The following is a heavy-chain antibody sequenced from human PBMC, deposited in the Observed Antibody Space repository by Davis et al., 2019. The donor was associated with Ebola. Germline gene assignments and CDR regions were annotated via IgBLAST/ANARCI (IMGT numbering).Heavy chain of an antibody. D-gene: IGHD6-19*01. CDR3: AREDRQWLDLGY. J-gene: IGHJ4*02. CDR2: INAGNGNT. CDR1: GYTFTSYA. V-gene: IGHV1-3*01. Sequence: AASVKVSCKASGYTFTSYAMHWVRQAPGQRLEWMGWINAGNGNTKYSQKFQGRVTITRDTSASTAYMELSSLRSEDTAVYYCAREDRQWLDLGYWGQGTLVTVSS.